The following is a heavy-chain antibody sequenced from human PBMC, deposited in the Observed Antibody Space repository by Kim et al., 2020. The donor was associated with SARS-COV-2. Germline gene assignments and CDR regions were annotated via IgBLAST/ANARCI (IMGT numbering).Heavy chain of an antibody. CDR2: ISSSSSYI. Sequence: GGSLRLSCAASGFTFSSYSMNWVRQAPGKGLEWVSSISSSSSYIYYADSVKGRFTISRDNAKNSLYLQMNSLRAEDTAVYYCAREPSFSTVFASYYYYMDVWGKGTKVTVSS. CDR3: AREPSFSTVFASYYYYMDV. CDR1: GFTFSSYS. D-gene: IGHD3-3*01. J-gene: IGHJ6*03. V-gene: IGHV3-21*01.